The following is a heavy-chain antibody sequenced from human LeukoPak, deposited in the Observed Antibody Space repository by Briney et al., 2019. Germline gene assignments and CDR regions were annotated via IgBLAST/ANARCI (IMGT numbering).Heavy chain of an antibody. Sequence: GGSLRLSCAASGFTFSSYWMHWVRQAPGKGLVWVSRINFDASPTNYAASVKGRFTISRDNAKNTLYLQMNSLRAEDTAVYYCGRGAGGSSYLDYWGKGALVTVSS. CDR3: GRGAGGSSYLDY. V-gene: IGHV3-74*01. CDR1: GFTFSSYW. CDR2: INFDASPT. J-gene: IGHJ4*02. D-gene: IGHD1-26*01.